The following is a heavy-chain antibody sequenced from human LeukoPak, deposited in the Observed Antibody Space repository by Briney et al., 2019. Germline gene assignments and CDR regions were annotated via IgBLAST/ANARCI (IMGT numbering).Heavy chain of an antibody. CDR1: GGSFSGYY. Sequence: SETLSLTCAVYGGSFSGYYWSWIRQPPGKGLEWIGEINHSGSTNYNPSLKSRVTISVDTSKNQFSLKLSSVTAADTAVYYCAREKAAAAIRATTLDYWGQGTLVTVSS. J-gene: IGHJ4*02. V-gene: IGHV4-34*01. CDR2: INHSGST. D-gene: IGHD6-13*01. CDR3: AREKAAAAIRATTLDY.